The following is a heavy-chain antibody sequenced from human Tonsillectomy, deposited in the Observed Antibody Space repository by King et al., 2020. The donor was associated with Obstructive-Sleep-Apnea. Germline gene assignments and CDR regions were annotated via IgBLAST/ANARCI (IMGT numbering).Heavy chain of an antibody. V-gene: IGHV4-39*07. Sequence: QMQLQESGPGLVKPSETLSLTCTVSGGSISRSGYYWGWVRQPPGKGLEWIGSIYYSGSTYYNPSLKSRVTISVDTSKNQFSLTLSPVTAADTAVYYCARVPLHYSSSFNWGQGTLVTVSS. CDR3: ARVPLHYSSSFN. J-gene: IGHJ4*02. CDR2: IYYSGST. D-gene: IGHD6-13*01. CDR1: GGSISRSGYY.